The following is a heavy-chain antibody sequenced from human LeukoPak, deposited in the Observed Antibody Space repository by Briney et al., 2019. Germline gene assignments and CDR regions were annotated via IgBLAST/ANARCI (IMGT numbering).Heavy chain of an antibody. CDR2: IGLTSGST. CDR1: GFTFSSYA. V-gene: IGHV3-23*01. J-gene: IGHJ1*01. D-gene: IGHD2-15*01. CDR3: AKAEGYCSGGSCNRYFQH. Sequence: GGSLRLSCAASGFTFSSYAMHWVRQAPGKGLECVSTIGLTSGSTFYADSVKGRFTISRDNSKNTLFLQMNSLRAEDTAVYYCAKAEGYCSGGSCNRYFQHWGQGTLVTVSS.